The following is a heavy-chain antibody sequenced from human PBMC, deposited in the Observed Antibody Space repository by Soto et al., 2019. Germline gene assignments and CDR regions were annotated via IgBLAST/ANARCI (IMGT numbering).Heavy chain of an antibody. Sequence: QGQLVESGGGVVQPGRSLRLSCAASGFTFTSHAMHWVRQTPGKGLEWVAAISYYEIDKKYASSVKGRFTVSRDNVKNTLSLQMNSLRPEDTAVYYCAKDSGYQLPDNYFDYGLDVWGQGTTLTVSS. D-gene: IGHD2-2*01. V-gene: IGHV3-30*18. CDR2: ISYYEIDK. J-gene: IGHJ6*02. CDR1: GFTFTSHA. CDR3: AKDSGYQLPDNYFDYGLDV.